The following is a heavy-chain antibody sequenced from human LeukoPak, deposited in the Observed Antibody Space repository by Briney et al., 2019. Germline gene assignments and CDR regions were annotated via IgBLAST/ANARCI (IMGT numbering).Heavy chain of an antibody. CDR1: GGSISSYY. CDR2: IYTSGST. Sequence: SETLSLTCTVSGGSISSYYWSWIRQPPGKGLEWIGYIYTSGSTNYNPSLKSRVTKSVDTSKNQFSLKLSSVTAADTAVYYCARFGIVGATSDYWGQGTLVTVSS. D-gene: IGHD1-26*01. J-gene: IGHJ4*02. CDR3: ARFGIVGATSDY. V-gene: IGHV4-4*09.